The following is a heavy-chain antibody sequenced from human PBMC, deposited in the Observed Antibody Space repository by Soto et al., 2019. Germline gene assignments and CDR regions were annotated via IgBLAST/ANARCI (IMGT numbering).Heavy chain of an antibody. CDR1: GGSISSGDYY. V-gene: IGHV4-30-4*01. D-gene: IGHD3-10*01. CDR2: IYYSGST. J-gene: IGHJ6*02. CDR3: ARDSASHLWFREGGTTRYGMDV. Sequence: QVQLQESGPGLVKPSQTLSLTCTVSGGSISSGDYYWSWIRQPPGKGLEWIGYIYYSGSTYYNPSLKSRVTISVDTSKNHFALKLTSVTAEDTAVYYCARDSASHLWFREGGTTRYGMDVWGQGTTVTVSS.